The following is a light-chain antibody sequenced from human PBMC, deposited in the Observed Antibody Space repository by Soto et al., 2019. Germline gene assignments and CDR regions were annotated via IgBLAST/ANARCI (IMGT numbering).Light chain of an antibody. J-gene: IGKJ4*01. CDR3: QQYESLPIT. CDR1: QDLTYW. V-gene: IGKV1-33*01. Sequence: VQMTQSPSSVSASVGDRVTITCRASQDLTYWLAWYQQRPGKAPKCLIYAASNLETGVPSRFSGSGSGTYFTFTISSLQPEDIATYYCQQYESLPITFGGGTKVDIK. CDR2: AAS.